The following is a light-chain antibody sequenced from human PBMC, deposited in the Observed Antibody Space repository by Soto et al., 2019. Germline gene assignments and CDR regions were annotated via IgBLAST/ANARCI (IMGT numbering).Light chain of an antibody. Sequence: EIVLTQSPGTLSLSPGERVNISCRASQRVSGSNVGWYQQKPGQAPSLLIYGASKRTTGVPDRFSGSGSGTDFTLTISRLGPEDFAVYYCHYYGRSPLPFGGGTKVDIK. V-gene: IGKV3-20*01. CDR1: QRVSGSN. J-gene: IGKJ4*01. CDR2: GAS. CDR3: HYYGRSPLP.